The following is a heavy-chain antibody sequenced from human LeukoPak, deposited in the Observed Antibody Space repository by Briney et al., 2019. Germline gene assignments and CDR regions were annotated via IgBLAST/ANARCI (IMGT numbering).Heavy chain of an antibody. J-gene: IGHJ3*02. CDR3: ARDVSPRYSSGWADAHDI. V-gene: IGHV3-7*01. Sequence: GGSLRLSCVASGFTFDTYWMTWVRQAPGKGLAWVANIKEEGNERHYADSVSGRFTISRDNAKNSLFLQMNSLRVEDTAVYYCARDVSPRYSSGWADAHDIWGQGTMVTVSS. CDR1: GFTFDTYW. D-gene: IGHD6-19*01. CDR2: IKEEGNER.